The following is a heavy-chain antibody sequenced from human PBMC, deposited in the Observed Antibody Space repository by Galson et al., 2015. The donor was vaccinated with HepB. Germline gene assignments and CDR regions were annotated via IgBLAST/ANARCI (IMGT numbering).Heavy chain of an antibody. D-gene: IGHD3-22*01. V-gene: IGHV1-69*06. Sequence: SVKVSCKASGGSFNTYAINWLRQAPGQGLEWMGGIIPTFDTPIYAQTFQDRVTISADKSTSTAYMELSSLTSEDTALYYCARDRTHYYDTSGYSCAFDIWGQGTMVTVSS. CDR2: IIPTFDTP. CDR3: ARDRTHYYDTSGYSCAFDI. J-gene: IGHJ3*02. CDR1: GGSFNTYA.